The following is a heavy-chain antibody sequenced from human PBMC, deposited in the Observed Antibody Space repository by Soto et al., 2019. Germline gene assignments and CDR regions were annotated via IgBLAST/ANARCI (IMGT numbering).Heavy chain of an antibody. V-gene: IGHV1-69*13. J-gene: IGHJ4*02. CDR3: ARSSYIAAAGDIFDY. CDR2: IIPIFGTA. Sequence: SVKVSCKASGGTFSSYAISWVRQAPGQGLEWMGGIIPIFGTANYAQKFQGRVTITADESTSTAYMELSSLRSEDTAVYYCARSSYIAAAGDIFDYWGQGTLVTVSS. D-gene: IGHD6-13*01. CDR1: GGTFSSYA.